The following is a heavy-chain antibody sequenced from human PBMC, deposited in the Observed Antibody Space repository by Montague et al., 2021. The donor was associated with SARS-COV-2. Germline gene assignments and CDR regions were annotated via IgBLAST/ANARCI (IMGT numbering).Heavy chain of an antibody. CDR2: SYPSGST. CDR3: ARDHMTILFMVYYYGMDV. CDR1: GGSISSYY. Sequence: SETLSLTCTVSGGSISSYYWSWIWKRAGKGLELMWRSYPSGSTKYNSYLKSQVTMSVDTSKNQFSLKLSSVTAADTAVYYCARDHMTILFMVYYYGMDVWGQGTTVTVSS. V-gene: IGHV4-4*07. D-gene: IGHD4/OR15-4a*01. J-gene: IGHJ6*02.